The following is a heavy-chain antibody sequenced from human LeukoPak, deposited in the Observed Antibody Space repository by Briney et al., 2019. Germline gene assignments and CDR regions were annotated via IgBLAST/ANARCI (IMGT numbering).Heavy chain of an antibody. D-gene: IGHD1-26*01. J-gene: IGHJ4*02. Sequence: SGGSLRLSCAASGFTFSSYWMHWVRQAPGKGLVWVSRINSDASTTSYADSVKGRFTICRDNAKNTLHLQMNSLRAEDTAVYYCTRVAGSGSVDWGQGTLVTVSS. CDR2: INSDASTT. CDR3: TRVAGSGSVD. CDR1: GFTFSSYW. V-gene: IGHV3-74*01.